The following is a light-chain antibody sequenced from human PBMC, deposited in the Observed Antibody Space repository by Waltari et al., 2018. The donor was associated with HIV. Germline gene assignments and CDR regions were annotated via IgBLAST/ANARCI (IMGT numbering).Light chain of an antibody. Sequence: EIVMTQSPPTLSVSPGQRVTLSCRASQSISAKVAWYQQRPGQAHRLLIYEVGTRPTGSRARFSGSGSGTESTLTISSLQSEDFATYFCQQYDSGPRGITFGQGTMLEIK. V-gene: IGKV3-15*01. CDR2: EVG. CDR3: QQYDSGPRGIT. J-gene: IGKJ2*01. CDR1: QSISAK.